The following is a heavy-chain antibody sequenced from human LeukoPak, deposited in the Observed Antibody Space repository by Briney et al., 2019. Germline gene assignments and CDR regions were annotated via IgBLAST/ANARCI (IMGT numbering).Heavy chain of an antibody. CDR2: IYYSGST. CDR1: GGSISSYY. J-gene: IGHJ4*02. CDR3: ARQGPHHYDSSGYYYHY. V-gene: IGHV4-59*01. Sequence: SETLSLTCTVSGGSISSYYWSWIRQPPGKGLEWIGYIYYSGSTNYNPSLKSRVAISVDTSKNQFSLKLSSVTAADTAVYYCARQGPHHYDSSGYYYHYWGQGTLATVSS. D-gene: IGHD3-22*01.